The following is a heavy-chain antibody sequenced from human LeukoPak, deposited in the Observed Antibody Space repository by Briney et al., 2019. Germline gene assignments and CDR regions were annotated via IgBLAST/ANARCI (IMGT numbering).Heavy chain of an antibody. CDR3: ARQYYYGSGSYLLDY. CDR1: GGSISSYY. Sequence: SETLSLTCTVSGGSISSYYWSWIRQPPGKGLEWIGYIYTSGSTNYNPSLKSRVTISVDTSKNQFSPKLSSVTAADTAVYYCARQYYYGSGSYLLDYWGQGTLVTVSS. CDR2: IYTSGST. J-gene: IGHJ4*02. V-gene: IGHV4-4*09. D-gene: IGHD3-10*01.